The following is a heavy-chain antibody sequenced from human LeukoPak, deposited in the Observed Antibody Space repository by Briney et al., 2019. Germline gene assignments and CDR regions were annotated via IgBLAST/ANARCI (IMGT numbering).Heavy chain of an antibody. CDR2: ISSSSGSI. CDR1: GFAFSGYT. V-gene: IGHV3-21*01. Sequence: PGGSLRLSCAASGFAFSGYTMNWVRQAPGKGLEWVSSISSSSGSIYYADSVKGRFPISGDNAKNSLYLQMDSLRAEDTALYYCARFSGNYAIFDYWGQGILVTVSS. D-gene: IGHD1-26*01. J-gene: IGHJ4*02. CDR3: ARFSGNYAIFDY.